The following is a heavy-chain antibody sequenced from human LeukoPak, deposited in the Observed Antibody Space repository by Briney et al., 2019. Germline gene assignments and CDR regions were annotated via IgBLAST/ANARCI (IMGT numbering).Heavy chain of an antibody. CDR3: AKDLQWGDYYYGMDV. Sequence: QPGGSLRLSCAASGFTFSTYAMSWVRQAPGKGLECVSPISGSGGSTYHADSVKGRFTICRDNSKNTLYLQMNSLRAEDTAVYYCAKDLQWGDYYYGMDVWGRGTTVTVSS. J-gene: IGHJ6*02. D-gene: IGHD1-26*01. CDR1: GFTFSTYA. V-gene: IGHV3-23*01. CDR2: ISGSGGST.